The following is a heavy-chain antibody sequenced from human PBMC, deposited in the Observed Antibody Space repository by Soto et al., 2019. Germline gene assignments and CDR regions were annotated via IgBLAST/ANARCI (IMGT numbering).Heavy chain of an antibody. Sequence: QVQLQESGPGLVKPSETLSLTCTVSGGSVSSGSYYWSWIRQPPGKGLEWIGYIYYSGSTNYNPSLTSRVTISVDTSKNQFSLKLSSVTAADTAVYYCVTTLYDYGDYGYGYWGQGTLVTVSS. J-gene: IGHJ4*02. V-gene: IGHV4-61*01. CDR3: VTTLYDYGDYGYGY. CDR1: GGSVSSGSYY. CDR2: IYYSGST. D-gene: IGHD4-17*01.